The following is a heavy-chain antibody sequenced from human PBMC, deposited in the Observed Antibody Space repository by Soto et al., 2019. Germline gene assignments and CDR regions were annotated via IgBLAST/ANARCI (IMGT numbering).Heavy chain of an antibody. V-gene: IGHV3-48*02. Sequence: EVQLVESGGGLVQPGGSLRLSCAASGFRFSIYSMNWVRQAPGKGLEWSAYITGDTNRIKYADSVKGRFTISRDNAKNSVYLQMNSLRDEDTAMYYCARSVEGHFDYWGQGTVVTVSS. CDR1: GFRFSIYS. J-gene: IGHJ4*02. D-gene: IGHD6-19*01. CDR2: ITGDTNRI. CDR3: ARSVEGHFDY.